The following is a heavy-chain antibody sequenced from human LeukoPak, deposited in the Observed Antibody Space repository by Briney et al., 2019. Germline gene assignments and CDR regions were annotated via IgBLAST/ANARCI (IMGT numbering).Heavy chain of an antibody. CDR1: GGSFSGYY. V-gene: IGHV4-34*01. Sequence: SETLSLTCAVYGGSFSGYYWSWIRQPPGKGLEWIGEINHSGSTNYNPPLKSRVTISVDTSKNQFSLKLSSVTAADTAVYYCARVRCSSTSCSDYWGQGTLVTVSS. J-gene: IGHJ4*02. D-gene: IGHD2-2*01. CDR2: INHSGST. CDR3: ARVRCSSTSCSDY.